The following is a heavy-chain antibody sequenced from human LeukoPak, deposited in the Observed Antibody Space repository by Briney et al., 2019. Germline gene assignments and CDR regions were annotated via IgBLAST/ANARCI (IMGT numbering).Heavy chain of an antibody. V-gene: IGHV1-8*01. CDR2: MNPNSGNT. D-gene: IGHD3-3*01. CDR1: GCTFTSYD. Sequence: ASVKVSCKASGCTFTSYDINWVRQATGQGLEWMGWMNPNSGNTGYAQKFQGRVTMTRNTSISTAYMELSSLRSEDTAVYYCARGRPTTIFGVENWFDPWGQGTLVTVSS. J-gene: IGHJ5*02. CDR3: ARGRPTTIFGVENWFDP.